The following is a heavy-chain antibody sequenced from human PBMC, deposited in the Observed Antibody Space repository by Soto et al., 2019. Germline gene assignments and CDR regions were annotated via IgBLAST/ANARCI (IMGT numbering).Heavy chain of an antibody. D-gene: IGHD1-7*01. CDR2: ISYDGSNK. CDR3: AKGRVTGSTDGLFDY. CDR1: GFTFRSYG. V-gene: IGHV3-30*18. J-gene: IGHJ4*02. Sequence: GGSLRLSCAASGFTFRSYGMHWVRQAPGKGLEWVAVISYDGSNKNYVDSVKGRFTISRDNSKNTLYVQMNSLRAEDTAVYYCAKGRVTGSTDGLFDYWGQGXLVTVYS.